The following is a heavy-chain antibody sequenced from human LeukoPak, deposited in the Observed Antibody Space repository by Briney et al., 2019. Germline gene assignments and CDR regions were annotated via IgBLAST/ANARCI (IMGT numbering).Heavy chain of an antibody. Sequence: GGSLRLSCAASGFTFSSYGMHWVRQAPGKGLEWVSAISGSGGSTYYADSVKGRFTISRDNSKNTLYLQMNSPRAEDTAVYYCAKADPPMVPADWFDPWGQGTLVTVSS. CDR3: AKADPPMVPADWFDP. CDR1: GFTFSSYG. CDR2: ISGSGGST. J-gene: IGHJ5*02. D-gene: IGHD3-10*01. V-gene: IGHV3-23*01.